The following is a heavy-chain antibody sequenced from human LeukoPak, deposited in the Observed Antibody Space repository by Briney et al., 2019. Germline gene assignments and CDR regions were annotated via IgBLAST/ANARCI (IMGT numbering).Heavy chain of an antibody. Sequence: GASVKVSCKASGYTFTSYYMHWVRQAPGQGLEWMGIINPSGGSTSYAQKFQGWVTMTRDTSISTAYMELSRLRSDDTAVYYCARRGRDGYTGDYGMDVWGQGTTVTVSS. CDR1: GYTFTSYY. D-gene: IGHD5-24*01. J-gene: IGHJ6*02. CDR3: ARRGRDGYTGDYGMDV. CDR2: INPSGGST. V-gene: IGHV1-46*01.